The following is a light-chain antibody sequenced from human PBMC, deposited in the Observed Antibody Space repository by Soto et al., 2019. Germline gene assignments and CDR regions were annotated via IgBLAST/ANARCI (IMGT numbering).Light chain of an antibody. CDR1: QSISSW. V-gene: IGKV1-5*03. CDR3: QQYNSYSLT. Sequence: DIQMTQSPSTLSASVGDRVTITCRASQSISSWLAWDQQKPGKAPKLLIYKASSLESGVPPRFSGSGSGTEFTLTISSLQPDDFATYYCQQYNSYSLTFGGGTKVEIK. CDR2: KAS. J-gene: IGKJ4*01.